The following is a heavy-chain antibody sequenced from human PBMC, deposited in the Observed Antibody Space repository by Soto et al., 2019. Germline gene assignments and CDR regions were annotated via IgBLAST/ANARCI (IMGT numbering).Heavy chain of an antibody. CDR2: INAGDGNT. J-gene: IGHJ4*02. V-gene: IGHV1-3*01. CDR3: AKDTYYYDRSGYYTYDY. Sequence: SCKASGYTFTSYAMHWVRQAPGQRLEWMGWINAGDGNTKHSQKFQGRVTMTTDTSKNTLDMQMNSLRVEDTAVYYCAKDTYYYDRSGYYTYDYWGQGTLVTVSS. CDR1: GYTFTSYA. D-gene: IGHD3-22*01.